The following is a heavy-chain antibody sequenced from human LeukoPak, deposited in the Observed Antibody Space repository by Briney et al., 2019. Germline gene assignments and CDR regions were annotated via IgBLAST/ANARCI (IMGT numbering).Heavy chain of an antibody. CDR1: GYTFTSYD. J-gene: IGHJ5*02. D-gene: IGHD5-12*01. Sequence: ASVKVSCKASGYTFTSYDINWARQATGQGLEWMGWMNPNSGNTGYAQKFQGRVTMTRNTSISTAYMELSSLRSEDTAVYYCARGRGGYDVYNWFDPWGQGTLVTVSS. CDR3: ARGRGGYDVYNWFDP. CDR2: MNPNSGNT. V-gene: IGHV1-8*01.